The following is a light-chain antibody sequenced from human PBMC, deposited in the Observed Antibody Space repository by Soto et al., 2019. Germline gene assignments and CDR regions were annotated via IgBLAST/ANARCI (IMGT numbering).Light chain of an antibody. CDR1: SSDVGGYDS. CDR2: EVS. J-gene: IGLJ1*01. CDR3: SSYTTSSTPSYV. V-gene: IGLV2-14*01. Sequence: QSALTQPASVSGSPGQSITISCTGTSSDVGGYDSVSWYQQHPGKAPKLMIYEVSDRPLGVSNRFSGSKSGNTASLTISGLQAEDEADYYCSSYTTSSTPSYVFGTGTKVTVL.